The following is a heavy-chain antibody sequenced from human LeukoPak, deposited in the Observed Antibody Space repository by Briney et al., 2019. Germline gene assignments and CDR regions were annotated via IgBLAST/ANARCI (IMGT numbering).Heavy chain of an antibody. Sequence: ASVKVSCKAPGGSFGRYAVSWVRQAPGKGLEWMGGFDPEDGETIYAQKFQGRVTMTEDTSTDTAYMELSSLRSEDTAVYYCATDLLGEAGIFDYWGQGTLVTVSS. V-gene: IGHV1-24*01. CDR3: ATDLLGEAGIFDY. D-gene: IGHD3-10*01. CDR2: FDPEDGET. CDR1: GGSFGRYA. J-gene: IGHJ4*02.